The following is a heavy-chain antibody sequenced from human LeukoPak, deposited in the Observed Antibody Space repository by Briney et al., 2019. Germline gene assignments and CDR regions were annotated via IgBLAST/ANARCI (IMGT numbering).Heavy chain of an antibody. V-gene: IGHV1-2*06. Sequence: ASVKVSCKASGYTFTGYYIHWVGQAPGQGLEWMGRINPNSGDTDYAQKFQGRVTMTRDTSISTAYVEFLRLRFDDTAVYYCARELVGAEFDYWGQGTLVTVSS. CDR3: ARELVGAEFDY. CDR1: GYTFTGYY. D-gene: IGHD1-26*01. CDR2: INPNSGDT. J-gene: IGHJ4*02.